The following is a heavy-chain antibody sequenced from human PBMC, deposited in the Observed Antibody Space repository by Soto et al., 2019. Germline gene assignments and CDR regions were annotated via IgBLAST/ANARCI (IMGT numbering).Heavy chain of an antibody. D-gene: IGHD3-10*01. J-gene: IGHJ5*02. CDR1: GGSISSGDYY. CDR2: IYYSGST. CDR3: ARDVGRSSKWFGESGTKWFEP. Sequence: QVQLQESGPGLVKPSQTLSLTCTVSGGSISSGDYYWSWLRQLPRNGLEWIGFIYYSGSTYYNPSLKSRVTTSVDTPKNQFALKLSSVTAADTAVYYCARDVGRSSKWFGESGTKWFEPWGQGTLVRVSS. V-gene: IGHV4-30-4*01.